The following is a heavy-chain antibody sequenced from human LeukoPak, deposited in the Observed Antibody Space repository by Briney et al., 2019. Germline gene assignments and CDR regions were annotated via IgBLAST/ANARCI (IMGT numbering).Heavy chain of an antibody. D-gene: IGHD3-10*01. CDR2: ISSSSSYI. V-gene: IGHV3-21*04. CDR3: ARAFSYSIYYGSGSEFDY. Sequence: GGSLRLSCAASGFTFSSYSMNWVRQAPGKGLEWVSSISSSSSYIYYADSVKGRFTISRDNAKNSLYLQMNSLRAEDTAVYYCARAFSYSIYYGSGSEFDYWGQGTLVTVSS. J-gene: IGHJ4*02. CDR1: GFTFSSYS.